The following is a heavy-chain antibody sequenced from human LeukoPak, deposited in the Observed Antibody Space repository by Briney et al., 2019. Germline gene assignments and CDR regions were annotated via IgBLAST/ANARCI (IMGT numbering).Heavy chain of an antibody. CDR1: GGSISSYY. CDR2: IYYSGST. V-gene: IGHV4-59*01. D-gene: IGHD1-1*01. CDR3: ARGQLERRIGWLNP. Sequence: PSETLCLTCTVSGGSISSYYWSWIRQPPGKGLEWVGYIYYSGSTNYNPSLKSRVTKSVDPSKNQFYLKLSSVTAADTAVYYCARGQLERRIGWLNPWGQGTLVTLSS. J-gene: IGHJ5*02.